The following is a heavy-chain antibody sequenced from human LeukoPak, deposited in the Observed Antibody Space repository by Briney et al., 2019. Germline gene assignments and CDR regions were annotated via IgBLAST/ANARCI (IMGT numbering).Heavy chain of an antibody. CDR3: ARDSAEWLVQDY. V-gene: IGHV1-8*02. CDR2: MNPNSGNT. Sequence: ASVKVSCKASGYTFTSNYIHWVRQATGQGLEWMGWMNPNSGNTGYAQKFQGRVTMTRNTSISTAYMELSSLRSEDTAVYYCARDSAEWLVQDYWGQGTLVTVSS. CDR1: GYTFTSNY. J-gene: IGHJ4*02. D-gene: IGHD6-19*01.